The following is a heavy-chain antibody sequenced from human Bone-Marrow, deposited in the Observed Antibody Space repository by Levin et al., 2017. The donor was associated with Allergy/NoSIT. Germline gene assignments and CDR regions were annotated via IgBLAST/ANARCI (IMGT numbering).Heavy chain of an antibody. CDR1: GGSISSSSYY. D-gene: IGHD3-10*01. J-gene: IGHJ5*02. CDR2: IYYSGST. V-gene: IGHV4-39*07. Sequence: PSETLSLTCTVSGGSISSSSYYWGWIRQPPGKGLEWIGSIYYSGSTYYNPSLKSRVTISVDTSKNQFSLKLSSVTAADTAVYYCARDLEITMVRGVIITRGWFDPWGQGTLVTVSS. CDR3: ARDLEITMVRGVIITRGWFDP.